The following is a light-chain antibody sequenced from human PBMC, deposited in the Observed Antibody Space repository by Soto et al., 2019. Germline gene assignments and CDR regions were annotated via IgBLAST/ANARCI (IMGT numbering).Light chain of an antibody. V-gene: IGKV3-15*01. CDR2: GAS. Sequence: EIVMTQSPATLSVSPEERATLSCRASQSVSNNLVWYQQKPGQAPRLLIYGASTRATGIPARFSGSGSGTEFTLTISSLQSEDVAVYYCQQYKNWPPYTFGQGTKLEIK. J-gene: IGKJ2*01. CDR1: QSVSNN. CDR3: QQYKNWPPYT.